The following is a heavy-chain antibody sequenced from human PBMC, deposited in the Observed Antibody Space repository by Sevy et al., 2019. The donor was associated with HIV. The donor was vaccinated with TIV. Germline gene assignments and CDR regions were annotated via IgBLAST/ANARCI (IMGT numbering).Heavy chain of an antibody. CDR2: IWYDGSNK. V-gene: IGHV3-33*01. Sequence: GGSLRLSCAASGFTFSSYGMHWVRQAPGKGLEWVAVIWYDGSNKYYADSVKGRFTISRDNSKNTLYLQMNSLRAEDTAVYYCARDALVGVAAAGRPDDWGQATLVTVSS. CDR3: ARDALVGVAAAGRPDD. CDR1: GFTFSSYG. D-gene: IGHD6-13*01. J-gene: IGHJ4*02.